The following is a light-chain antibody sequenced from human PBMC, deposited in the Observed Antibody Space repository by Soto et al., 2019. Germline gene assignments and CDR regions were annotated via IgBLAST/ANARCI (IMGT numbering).Light chain of an antibody. Sequence: DIVMTQSPDSLAVSLGERATINCKSSRNVLYSSNNKNYLAWYQQKPGQPPKLLIYWASTRESGVPDRFSGSGSGTDFSLTISSLQAEDVAVYYGQQYHILPWTFGKGTKVEIK. CDR3: QQYHILPWT. V-gene: IGKV4-1*01. CDR2: WAS. CDR1: RNVLYSSNNKNY. J-gene: IGKJ1*01.